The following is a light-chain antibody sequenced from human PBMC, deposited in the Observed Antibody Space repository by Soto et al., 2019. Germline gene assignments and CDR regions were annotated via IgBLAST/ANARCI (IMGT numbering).Light chain of an antibody. V-gene: IGLV2-14*01. CDR2: DVS. Sequence: QSALTQPASVSGSPGQSITISCTGTSSDVGGYNYVSWYQQHPGKAPKLMIYDVSNRPSGVSNRFSGSKSGNTASLTISGLQAEDEADYYCQSYATGLSVLYVFGTGTKV. J-gene: IGLJ1*01. CDR1: SSDVGGYNY. CDR3: QSYATGLSVLYV.